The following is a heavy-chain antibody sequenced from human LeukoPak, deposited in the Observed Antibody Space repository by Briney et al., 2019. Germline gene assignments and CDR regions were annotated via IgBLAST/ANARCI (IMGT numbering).Heavy chain of an antibody. Sequence: RPGGSLRLSCAASGFTFSSYAMSWVRQAPGKGLDWVSGISGGGGSIHYADSVKGRFTISRDNSKNTLYLQMNSLRAEDTAVYYCAKDSASWIQIYFDYWGQGTLVTVSS. V-gene: IGHV3-23*01. D-gene: IGHD5-18*01. CDR2: ISGGGGSI. CDR1: GFTFSSYA. CDR3: AKDSASWIQIYFDY. J-gene: IGHJ4*02.